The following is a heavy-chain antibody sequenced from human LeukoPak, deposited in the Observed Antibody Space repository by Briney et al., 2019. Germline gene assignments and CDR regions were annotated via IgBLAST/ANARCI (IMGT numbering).Heavy chain of an antibody. CDR2: ITSSSSYT. CDR1: GFTFSSYA. V-gene: IGHV3-21*01. CDR3: ARVTGYSYENDY. D-gene: IGHD5-18*01. Sequence: GGSLRLSCAASGFTFSSYAMNWVRQAPGKGLEWVSSITSSSSYTYYADSVKGRFTISRDNAKNSLYPQMNSLRAEDTAVYYCARVTGYSYENDYWGQGTLVTVSS. J-gene: IGHJ4*02.